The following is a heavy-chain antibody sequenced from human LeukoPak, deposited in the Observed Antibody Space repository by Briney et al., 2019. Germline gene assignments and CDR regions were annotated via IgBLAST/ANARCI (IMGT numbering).Heavy chain of an antibody. D-gene: IGHD5-24*01. CDR2: INPRGGST. J-gene: IGHJ4*02. CDR3: ATELSHGYKNFDY. Sequence: ASVKVSCKASGYVFIDYHLHWVRQAPGQGLEWMGIINPRGGSTSHAQKFQGRVTMTRDMSTNTVSLEMSSLRSEDTAVYYCATELSHGYKNFDYWGQGTLVTVSS. CDR1: GYVFIDYH. V-gene: IGHV1-46*01.